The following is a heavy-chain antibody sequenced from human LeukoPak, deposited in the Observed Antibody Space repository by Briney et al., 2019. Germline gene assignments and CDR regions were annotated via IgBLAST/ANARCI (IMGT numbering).Heavy chain of an antibody. CDR1: GFTFSSYA. CDR2: ISYEGSGK. D-gene: IGHD3-10*01. J-gene: IGHJ5*02. CDR3: ASGSGSYYPRQPGFDP. Sequence: PGGSLRLSCAASGFTFSSYAIHWVRQAPGKGLEWVAVISYEGSGKYYADSVKGRFTMSRDNYKNTVYLQMNSLRVEDTAVYYCASGSGSYYPRQPGFDPWGQGTLVTVSS. V-gene: IGHV3-30*04.